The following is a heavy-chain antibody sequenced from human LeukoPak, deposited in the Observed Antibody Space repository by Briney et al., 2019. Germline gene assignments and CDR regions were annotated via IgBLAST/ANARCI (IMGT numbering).Heavy chain of an antibody. D-gene: IGHD4-23*01. Sequence: GGSLRLSCAASGFTFSSYSMNWVRQAPGKGLEWVSSISSSSSYIYYADSVKGRFTISRDNAKNSLYLQMNSLRAEDTAVYYCASPPDYGGNSFWGQGTLVTVSS. CDR2: ISSSSSYI. V-gene: IGHV3-21*01. CDR3: ASPPDYGGNSF. J-gene: IGHJ4*02. CDR1: GFTFSSYS.